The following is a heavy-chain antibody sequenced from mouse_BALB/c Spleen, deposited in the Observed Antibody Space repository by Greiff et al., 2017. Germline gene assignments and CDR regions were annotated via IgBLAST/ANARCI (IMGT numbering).Heavy chain of an antibody. CDR3: ARGGDGNYFY. J-gene: IGHJ2*01. Sequence: VKLMESGAELVRPGTSVKISCKASGYTFTNYWLGWVKQRPGHGLEWIGDIYPGGGYTNYNEKFKGKATLTADTSSSTAYMQLSSLTSEDSAVYFCARGGDGNYFYWGQGTTLTVSS. CDR2: IYPGGGYT. D-gene: IGHD2-1*01. V-gene: IGHV1-63*02. CDR1: GYTFTNYW.